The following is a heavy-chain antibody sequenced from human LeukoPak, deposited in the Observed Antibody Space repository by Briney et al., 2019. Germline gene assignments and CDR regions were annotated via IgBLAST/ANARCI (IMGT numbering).Heavy chain of an antibody. J-gene: IGHJ6*03. D-gene: IGHD3-10*01. V-gene: IGHV3-48*04. CDR1: GLTFSRSS. CDR3: ARVDTKSYGSAYMDV. Sequence: GGSLRLSCAASGLTFSRSSINWVRQAPGKGLEWVAYISFTNGTIYYADSVEGRFTVSRDNARNSSFLQLNALRVEDTAVYYCARVDTKSYGSAYMDVWGSGTTVTVSS. CDR2: ISFTNGTI.